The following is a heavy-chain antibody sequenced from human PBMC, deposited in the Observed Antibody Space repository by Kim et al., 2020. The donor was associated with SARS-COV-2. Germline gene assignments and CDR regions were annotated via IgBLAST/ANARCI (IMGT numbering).Heavy chain of an antibody. CDR3: ARRTEAGGYFAF. CDR1: GVYINTSHYY. D-gene: IGHD3-16*01. Sequence: SETLSLTCSVSGVYINTSHYYWAWIRQPPGKGLEWIGTIYHRGSTYYNPSLKSRVTISVDTSRNQFSLKLASVTAADPAVYYCARRTEAGGYFAFWGQG. J-gene: IGHJ4*02. CDR2: IYHRGST. V-gene: IGHV4-39*01.